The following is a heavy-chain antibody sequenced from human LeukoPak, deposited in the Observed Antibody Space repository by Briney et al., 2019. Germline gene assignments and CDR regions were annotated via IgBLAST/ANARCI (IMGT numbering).Heavy chain of an antibody. Sequence: PSETLSLTRTVSGGSISSSSYYWGWIRQPPGKGLEWIGSIYYSGSTYYNPSLKSRVTISVDTSKNQFSLKLSSVTAADTAVYYCARHVRMTTVTADAFDIWGQGTMVTVSS. CDR3: ARHVRMTTVTADAFDI. V-gene: IGHV4-39*01. J-gene: IGHJ3*02. CDR2: IYYSGST. D-gene: IGHD4-17*01. CDR1: GGSISSSSYY.